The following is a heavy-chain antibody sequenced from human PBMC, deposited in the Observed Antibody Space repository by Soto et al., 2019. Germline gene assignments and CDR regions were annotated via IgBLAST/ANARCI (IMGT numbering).Heavy chain of an antibody. V-gene: IGHV4-34*01. J-gene: IGHJ6*02. CDR1: GGYFSDYY. CDR3: GRVRGMNTATSDRGVDV. CDR2: INHSGST. D-gene: IGHD4-17*01. Sequence: PSETLSLTCVVYGGYFSDYYWSWIRQPPGKGLEWIGEINHSGSTNYNPSLKSRVTIFVDMSKKQFSLNLNSVTAADTAVYYCGRVRGMNTATSDRGVDVWGQGTTVP.